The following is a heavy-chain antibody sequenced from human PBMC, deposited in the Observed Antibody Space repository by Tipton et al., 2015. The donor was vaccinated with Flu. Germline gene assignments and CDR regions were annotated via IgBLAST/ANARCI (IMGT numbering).Heavy chain of an antibody. J-gene: IGHJ4*02. Sequence: SLRLSCAASGFTLSSYWMSWVRQASGKGLEWVANIKQDGSEKYYVDSVKGRFTISRDNAKNSLYLQMNSLRVEDTAVYYCVRAIAAAGSRWGQGTLVTVSS. CDR3: VRAIAAAGSR. CDR2: IKQDGSEK. CDR1: GFTLSSYW. D-gene: IGHD6-13*01. V-gene: IGHV3-7*01.